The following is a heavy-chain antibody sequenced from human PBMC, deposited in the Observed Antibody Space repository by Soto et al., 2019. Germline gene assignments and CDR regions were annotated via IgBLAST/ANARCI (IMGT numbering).Heavy chain of an antibody. J-gene: IGHJ5*02. CDR3: AKDRVGATAVFWFDP. Sequence: GGSLRLSCAASGFTFSSYAMSWVRQAPGKGLEWVSAISGSGGSTYYADSVKGRFTISRDNSKNTLYLQMNSLRAEDTAVYYCAKDRVGATAVFWFDPWGQGTLVTVSS. CDR2: ISGSGGST. CDR1: GFTFSSYA. D-gene: IGHD1-26*01. V-gene: IGHV3-23*01.